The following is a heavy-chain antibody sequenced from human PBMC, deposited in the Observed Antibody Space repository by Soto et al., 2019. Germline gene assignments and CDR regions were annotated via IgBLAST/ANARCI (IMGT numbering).Heavy chain of an antibody. CDR3: ARDSHFGELFNYFDY. CDR1: GFTFSSYA. D-gene: IGHD3-10*01. V-gene: IGHV3-30-3*01. J-gene: IGHJ4*02. Sequence: PGGSLRLSCAASGFTFSSYAMHWVRQAPGKGLEWVAVISYDGSNKYYADSVKGRFTISRDNSKNTLYLQMNSLRAEDTAVYYCARDSHFGELFNYFDYWGQGTLVTVSS. CDR2: ISYDGSNK.